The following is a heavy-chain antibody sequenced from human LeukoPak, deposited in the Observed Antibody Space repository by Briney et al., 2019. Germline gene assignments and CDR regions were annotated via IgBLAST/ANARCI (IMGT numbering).Heavy chain of an antibody. D-gene: IGHD1-26*01. CDR1: GYTFTSYG. V-gene: IGHV1-18*01. Sequence: ASVKVSCKASGYTFTSYGISWVRQAPGQGLEWMGWISAYNGNTNYAQKLQGRVTMTTDTSTSTAYMELRSLRSDDTAVYYCAKATSTRHSGSFVFDYWGQGTLVTVSS. CDR3: AKATSTRHSGSFVFDY. J-gene: IGHJ4*02. CDR2: ISAYNGNT.